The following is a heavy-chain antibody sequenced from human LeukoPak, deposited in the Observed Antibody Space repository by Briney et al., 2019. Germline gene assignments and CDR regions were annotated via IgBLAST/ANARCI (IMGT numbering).Heavy chain of an antibody. D-gene: IGHD2-21*01. CDR3: AKDFRMGYSAHFDY. Sequence: PGGSLRLSCVGSGFTFRSHAMNWVRQAPEKGLEFVSGIYENGGTTYYADSVKGRFSISRDNSKNTLYLQMDSLRGEDTAVYYCAKDFRMGYSAHFDYWGQGALVTVSS. CDR1: GFTFRSHA. J-gene: IGHJ4*02. V-gene: IGHV3-23*01. CDR2: IYENGGTT.